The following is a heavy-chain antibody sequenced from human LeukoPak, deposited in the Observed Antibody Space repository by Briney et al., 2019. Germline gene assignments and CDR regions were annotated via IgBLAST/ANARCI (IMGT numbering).Heavy chain of an antibody. J-gene: IGHJ4*02. CDR1: GFSLSGYW. D-gene: IGHD3-10*01. CDR2: NNGDGSTT. V-gene: IGHV3-74*01. CDR3: AKDRGYYGSGSYNY. Sequence: QPGGSLRLSCVASGFSLSGYWMYWVRQAPGKGLMYISRNNGDGSTTNYADVVKGRFTMSRDNVKNTLYLQMNSLRVEDTAVYYCAKDRGYYGSGSYNYWGQGTLVTVSS.